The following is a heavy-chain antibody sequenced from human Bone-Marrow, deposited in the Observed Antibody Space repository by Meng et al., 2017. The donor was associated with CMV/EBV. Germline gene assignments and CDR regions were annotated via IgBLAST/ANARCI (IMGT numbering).Heavy chain of an antibody. Sequence: GESLKISCAASGFTFSSYAMHWVRQAPGKGLEWVSYISSSSSTIYYADSVKGRFTISRDNAKNSLYLQMNSLRAEDTAVYYCAREKTYYDSSGLDYWGQGTLVTVSS. CDR3: AREKTYYDSSGLDY. J-gene: IGHJ4*02. CDR1: GFTFSSYA. D-gene: IGHD3-22*01. V-gene: IGHV3-48*04. CDR2: ISSSSSTI.